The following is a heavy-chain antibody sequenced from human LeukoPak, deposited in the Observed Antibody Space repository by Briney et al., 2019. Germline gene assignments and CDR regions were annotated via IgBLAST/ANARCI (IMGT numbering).Heavy chain of an antibody. Sequence: SETLSLTCTVSGDTINAYHWSWIRQTAGKGLEWIGRVHMSGSTNYNPSLLSRVAISMDNSKNQFSLKVNSVTAADTGVYYCARDESSRDDSGGYHYWGQGTLVTVSS. D-gene: IGHD3-22*01. J-gene: IGHJ4*02. CDR1: GDTINAYH. V-gene: IGHV4-4*07. CDR2: VHMSGST. CDR3: ARDESSRDDSGGYHY.